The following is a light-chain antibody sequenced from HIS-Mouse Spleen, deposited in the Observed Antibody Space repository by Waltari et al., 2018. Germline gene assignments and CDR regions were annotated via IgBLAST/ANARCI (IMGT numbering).Light chain of an antibody. CDR3: YSTDSSGNHRV. J-gene: IGLJ2*01. CDR2: EDS. CDR1: ALPKKY. Sequence: SYELTQPPSVSVSPGQTARITCSGDALPKKYSDWYQQKSGQAPVLVIYEDSTRPAGIPERFSGSSSGTMATLTISGAQVEDEADYYCYSTDSSGNHRVFGGGTKLTVL. V-gene: IGLV3-10*01.